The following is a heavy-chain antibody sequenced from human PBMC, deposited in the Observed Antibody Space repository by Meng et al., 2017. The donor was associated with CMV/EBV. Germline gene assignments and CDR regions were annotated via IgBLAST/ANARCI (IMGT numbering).Heavy chain of an antibody. CDR3: ARGGSADQLRRAYFDY. V-gene: IGHV4-61*01. J-gene: IGHJ4*02. CDR2: IYYSGST. CDR1: GSVSSGSYY. Sequence: GSVSSGSYYWSWIRQPPGKGLEWIGYIYYSGSTNYNPSLKSRVTISVDTSKNQFSLKLSSVTAADTAVYYCARGGSADQLRRAYFDYWGQGTLVTVSS. D-gene: IGHD2-2*01.